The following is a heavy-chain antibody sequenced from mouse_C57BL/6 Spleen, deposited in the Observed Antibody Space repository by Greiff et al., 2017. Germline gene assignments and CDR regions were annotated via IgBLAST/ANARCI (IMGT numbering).Heavy chain of an antibody. J-gene: IGHJ4*01. CDR3: TRGTHYYAMDY. D-gene: IGHD2-14*01. CDR1: GYTFTDYE. CDR2: IDPETGGT. V-gene: IGHV1-15*01. Sequence: VQLQQSGAELVRPGASVTLSCKASGYTFTDYEMHWVKQTPVHGLEWIGAIDPETGGTAYNQKFKGKAILTADKSSSTAYMELRILTSEDSAVYYCTRGTHYYAMDYWGQGTSVTVSS.